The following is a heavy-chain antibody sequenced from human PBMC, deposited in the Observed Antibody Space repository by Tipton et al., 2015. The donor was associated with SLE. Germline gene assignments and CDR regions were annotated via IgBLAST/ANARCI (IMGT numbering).Heavy chain of an antibody. CDR2: IYHNGRA. J-gene: IGHJ5*02. CDR3: ARPEGYCSGGSCQNWFDP. V-gene: IGHV4-31*03. CDR1: GDPISSDGYY. Sequence: TLSLTCTVSGDPISSDGYYWSWIRQHPGKGLEWIGYIYHNGRAYYNPSLKSRVTISVDTSKDQFSLKLSSVTAADTAVYYCARPEGYCSGGSCQNWFDPWGQGTLVTVSS. D-gene: IGHD2-15*01.